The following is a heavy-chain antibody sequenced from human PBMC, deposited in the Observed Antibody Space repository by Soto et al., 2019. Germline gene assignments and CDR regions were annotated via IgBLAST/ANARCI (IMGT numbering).Heavy chain of an antibody. Sequence: GESLKISCKGSGYSFTSYWIGWVRQMPGKGLEWMGIIYPGDSDTRYSPSFQGQVTISADKSISTAYLQWSSLKASDTAMYYCARRTYSSGWAARDYYYGMDVWGQGTTVT. D-gene: IGHD6-19*01. J-gene: IGHJ6*02. CDR2: IYPGDSDT. V-gene: IGHV5-51*01. CDR1: GYSFTSYW. CDR3: ARRTYSSGWAARDYYYGMDV.